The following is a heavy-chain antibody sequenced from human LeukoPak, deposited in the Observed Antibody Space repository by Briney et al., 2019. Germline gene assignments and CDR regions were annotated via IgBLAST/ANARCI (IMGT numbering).Heavy chain of an antibody. J-gene: IGHJ4*02. D-gene: IGHD6-13*01. CDR3: AKVRTSIYSSSWYVLDY. CDR2: ISGSGGST. CDR1: GFTFSSYA. Sequence: PGGSLRLSCAASGFTFSSYAMSWVRQAPGKGLEWVSAISGSGGSTYYAVSVKGRFTISRDNSKNTLYLQMNSLRAEDTAVYYCAKVRTSIYSSSWYVLDYWGQGTLVTVSS. V-gene: IGHV3-23*01.